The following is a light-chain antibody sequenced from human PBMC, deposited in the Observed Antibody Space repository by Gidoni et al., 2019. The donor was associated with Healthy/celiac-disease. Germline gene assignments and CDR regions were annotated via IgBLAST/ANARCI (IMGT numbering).Light chain of an antibody. Sequence: SSELTQSPAVSVALGQTFRITCQGDSLRSYYASWYQQKPGQAPVLVIYGKNNRPSGIPDRFSGSSSGNTAALTITGAQAEDEADYYCNSRDSSGNHPWVFGGGTKLTVL. CDR2: GKN. CDR1: SLRSYY. J-gene: IGLJ3*02. CDR3: NSRDSSGNHPWV. V-gene: IGLV3-19*01.